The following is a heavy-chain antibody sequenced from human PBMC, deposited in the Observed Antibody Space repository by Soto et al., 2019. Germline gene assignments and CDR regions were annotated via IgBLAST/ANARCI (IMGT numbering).Heavy chain of an antibody. CDR2: IYYSGST. D-gene: IGHD6-13*01. CDR3: ARVNSSLADFDY. Sequence: TLSLTCTVSGGSISSYYWSWIRQPPGKGLEWIGYIYYSGSTNYNPSLKSRVTISVDTSKNQFSLKLSSVTAADTAVYYCARVNSSLADFDYWGQGTLVTVSS. CDR1: GGSISSYY. J-gene: IGHJ4*02. V-gene: IGHV4-59*01.